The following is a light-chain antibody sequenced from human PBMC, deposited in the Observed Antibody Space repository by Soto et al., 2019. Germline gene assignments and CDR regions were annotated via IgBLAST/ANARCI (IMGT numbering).Light chain of an antibody. CDR2: GAS. CDR3: QQYASPPYT. V-gene: IGKV3-20*01. CDR1: QSISSSY. Sequence: EVVLTQSPATLFGSPMARATPSSWASQSISSSYLAWYKPPPGHAPRLLTYGASRRATGIPDRFTGRESGTDVTLTITTLEPEDSAVYFCQQYASPPYTVGQETKV. J-gene: IGKJ2*01.